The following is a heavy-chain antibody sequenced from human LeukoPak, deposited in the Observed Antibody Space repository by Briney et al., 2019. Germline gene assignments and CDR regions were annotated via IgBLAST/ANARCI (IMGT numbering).Heavy chain of an antibody. Sequence: GASVKVSFKASGGTFSSYAISWVRQAPGQGLEWMGGIIPIFGTANYAQKFQGRVTITADESTSTAYMELSSLRSEDTAVYYCARGLFYYDSSGYYYYYYYMDVWGKGTTVTVSS. J-gene: IGHJ6*03. D-gene: IGHD3-22*01. CDR3: ARGLFYYDSSGYYYYYYYMDV. V-gene: IGHV1-69*13. CDR2: IIPIFGTA. CDR1: GGTFSSYA.